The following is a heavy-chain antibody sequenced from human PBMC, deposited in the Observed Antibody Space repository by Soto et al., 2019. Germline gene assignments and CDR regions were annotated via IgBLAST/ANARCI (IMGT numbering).Heavy chain of an antibody. CDR2: VIPAFNTS. CDR3: ARGDEMTAVTIFEY. J-gene: IGHJ4*02. CDR1: GGAFGRYS. V-gene: IGHV1-69*13. D-gene: IGHD4-17*01. Sequence: SVKVSCKASGGAFGRYSVSWVRQAPGQGLEWIGGVIPAFNTSNYSLKFQGRVAIFADLSTSTVFMELRSLRSEDTALYYCARGDEMTAVTIFEYWGQGTLVTVSS.